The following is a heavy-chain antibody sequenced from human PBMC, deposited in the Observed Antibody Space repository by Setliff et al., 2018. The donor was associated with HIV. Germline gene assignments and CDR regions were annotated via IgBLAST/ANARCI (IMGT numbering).Heavy chain of an antibody. V-gene: IGHV4-38-2*01. CDR3: ARRGDFFYYAMDV. CDR2: IYHSGST. Sequence: PSETLSLTCAVSGYSISSGFYWGWIRQPPGKGLEWIGSIYHSGSTYCNPSLRSRVTISVDTSKNQFSLKLSSVTAADTAVYYCARRGDFFYYAMDVWGQGTTVTVSS. CDR1: GYSISSGFY. J-gene: IGHJ6*02.